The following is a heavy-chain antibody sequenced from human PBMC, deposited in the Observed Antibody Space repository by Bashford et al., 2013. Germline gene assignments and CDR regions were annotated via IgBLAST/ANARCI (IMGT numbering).Heavy chain of an antibody. CDR2: ISYDGSNK. Sequence: GGSLRLSCAASGFTFSSYAMHWVRQAPGKGLEWVAVISYDGSNKYYADSVKGRFTISRDNSKNTLDLQVNSLRAEDTAIYYCAKRAFYDIRNIFDYWGQGTLVTVSS. CDR3: AKRAFYDIRNIFDY. CDR1: GFTFSSYA. V-gene: IGHV3-30*04. D-gene: IGHD2/OR15-2a*01. J-gene: IGHJ4*02.